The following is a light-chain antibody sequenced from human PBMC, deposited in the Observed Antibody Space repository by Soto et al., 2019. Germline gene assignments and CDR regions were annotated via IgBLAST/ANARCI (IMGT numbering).Light chain of an antibody. CDR1: QAIRND. Sequence: DIQITQSPSSLSASVGDRVTITFRASQAIRNDLAWYQQKPGRAPKRLIYGSSSLQSGVPSRFSGSGSGTGFTLTISSLQPEDFGTYYCLQHNLFPRTFGQGTKVDIK. CDR3: LQHNLFPRT. J-gene: IGKJ1*01. CDR2: GSS. V-gene: IGKV1-17*01.